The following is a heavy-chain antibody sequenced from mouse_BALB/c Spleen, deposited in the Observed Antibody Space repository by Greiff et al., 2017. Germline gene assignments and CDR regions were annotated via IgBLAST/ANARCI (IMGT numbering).Heavy chain of an antibody. CDR2: ISYSGST. V-gene: IGHV3-8*02. J-gene: IGHJ2*01. CDR3: ARYNYRYDALFDY. CDR1: GDSITSGY. D-gene: IGHD2-14*01. Sequence: VQLQQSGPSLVKPSQTLSLTCSVTGDSITSGYWNWIRKFPGNKLEYMGYISYSGSTYYNPSLKSRISITRDTSKNQYYLQLNSVTTEDTATYYCARYNYRYDALFDYWGQGTTLTVSS.